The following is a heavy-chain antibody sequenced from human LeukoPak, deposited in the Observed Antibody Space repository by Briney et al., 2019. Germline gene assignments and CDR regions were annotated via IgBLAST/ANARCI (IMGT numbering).Heavy chain of an antibody. Sequence: GGSLRLSCAASGFTFSSYAMSWVRQAPGKGLEWVAVISYDGSNKYYADSVKGRFTISRDNSKNTLYLQMNSLRAEDTAVYYCARDSMTRVYCSGGSCSPRYYYGMDVWGQGTTVTVSS. CDR2: ISYDGSNK. CDR3: ARDSMTRVYCSGGSCSPRYYYGMDV. V-gene: IGHV3-30*03. D-gene: IGHD2-15*01. CDR1: GFTFSSYA. J-gene: IGHJ6*02.